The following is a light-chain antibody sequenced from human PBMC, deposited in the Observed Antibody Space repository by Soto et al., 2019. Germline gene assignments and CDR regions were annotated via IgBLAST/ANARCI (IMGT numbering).Light chain of an antibody. CDR2: GTS. CDR3: QRYNNWPLT. V-gene: IGKV3-20*01. Sequence: EIVLTQSPGTLSLSPGERATLSCRASQSISSLYLAWYQQNPGQAPRLLIYGTSSRATGIPDRFSGSGSGTDFTLTISRLEPEDFAVYYCQRYNNWPLTFGGGTKVESK. CDR1: QSISSLY. J-gene: IGKJ4*01.